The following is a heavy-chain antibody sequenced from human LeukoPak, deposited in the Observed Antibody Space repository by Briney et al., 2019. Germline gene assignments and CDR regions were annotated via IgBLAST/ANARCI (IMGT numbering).Heavy chain of an antibody. V-gene: IGHV3-48*03. CDR2: ITSSGDIK. J-gene: IGHJ4*02. CDR1: GFTFTTYE. CDR3: ARDIYGDEDFDY. D-gene: IGHD3-10*01. Sequence: GVLRLSCATSGFTFTTYEMNWVRQAPGKGLEWVSYITSSGDIKTYADPVKGRFTMSRDDAKNSVYLQMNSLRPEDTAVYYCARDIYGDEDFDYWGQGTLVSVSS.